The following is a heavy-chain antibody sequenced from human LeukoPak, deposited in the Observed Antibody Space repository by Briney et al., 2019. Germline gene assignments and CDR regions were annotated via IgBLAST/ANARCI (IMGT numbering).Heavy chain of an antibody. D-gene: IGHD3-22*01. CDR3: ARGIESRFQVVVITHGAFDI. J-gene: IGHJ3*02. CDR2: IYYSGST. V-gene: IGHV4-59*01. CDR1: GGSISSYY. Sequence: SETLSLTCTVSGGSISSYYWSWIRQPPGKGLEWIGYIYYSGSTNYNPSLKSRVTISVDTSKNQFSLKLSSVTAADTAVYYCARGIESRFQVVVITHGAFDIWGQGTMVTVSS.